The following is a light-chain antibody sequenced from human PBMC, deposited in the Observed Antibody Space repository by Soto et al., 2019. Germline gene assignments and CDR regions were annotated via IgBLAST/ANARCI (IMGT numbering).Light chain of an antibody. V-gene: IGKV1-5*03. J-gene: IGKJ2*01. CDR3: QQYNSDSFYT. CDR1: QRFGTW. Sequence: DLQLTQSPSTLSASVGDRVAITCRGSQRFGTWLAWYQQKPGKAQNLLIYRTSSLGRGVSSRFSASGSGTEFTLNSSSLQPGDFATSYCQQYNSDSFYTFRQGTKVEIK. CDR2: RTS.